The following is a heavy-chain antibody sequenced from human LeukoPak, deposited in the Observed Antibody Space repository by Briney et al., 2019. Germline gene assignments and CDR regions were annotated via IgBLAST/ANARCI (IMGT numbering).Heavy chain of an antibody. V-gene: IGHV4-31*03. CDR2: IYYSGTT. CDR3: ARAYYYDSSGYSGASNWLHP. Sequence: PSETLSLTCTVSGDSVSSAAYYWRWVRQHPGKGLEWIGHIYYSGTTYFHPSLKSRVTISVDTSKTQSSLKLTSVTAADTAVYYCARAYYYDSSGYSGASNWLHPWGQGTLVTVSS. J-gene: IGHJ5*02. D-gene: IGHD3-22*01. CDR1: GDSVSSAAYY.